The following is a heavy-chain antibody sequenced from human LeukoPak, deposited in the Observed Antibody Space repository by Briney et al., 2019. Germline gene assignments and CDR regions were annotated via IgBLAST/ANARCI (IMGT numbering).Heavy chain of an antibody. Sequence: GGSLRLSCTASGFTFSNYAMTWVRQAPGKGLEWVSSISGTGGRTYSADSVKGRFTISRDNSKNTLYLQMKNLRVEHTAVYYCAKQFVDVWGQGTLVTVSS. V-gene: IGHV3-23*01. J-gene: IGHJ5*02. D-gene: IGHD5-24*01. CDR1: GFTFSNYA. CDR2: ISGTGGRT. CDR3: AKQFVDV.